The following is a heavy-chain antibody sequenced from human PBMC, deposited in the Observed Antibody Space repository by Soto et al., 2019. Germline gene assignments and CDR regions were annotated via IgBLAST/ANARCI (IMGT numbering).Heavy chain of an antibody. J-gene: IGHJ6*02. V-gene: IGHV4-34*01. D-gene: IGHD3-3*01. CDR3: ARGGTIFGVVILYYYYGMDV. CDR2: INHSGST. Sequence: SETLSLTCAVYGGSFSGYYWSWIRQPPGKGLEWIGEINHSGSTNYNPSLKSRVTISVDTSKNQFSLKLSSVTAADTAVYYCARGGTIFGVVILYYYYGMDVWGQGTTVTISS. CDR1: GGSFSGYY.